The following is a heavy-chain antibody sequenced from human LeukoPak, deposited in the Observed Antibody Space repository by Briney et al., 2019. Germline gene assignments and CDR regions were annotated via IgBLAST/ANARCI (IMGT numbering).Heavy chain of an antibody. CDR3: ARDAYSGSYWADY. D-gene: IGHD1-26*01. CDR1: GGSISSGGYY. J-gene: IGHJ4*02. V-gene: IGHV4-61*02. Sequence: SQTLSLTCTVSGGSISSGGYYWSWIRQPAGTGLEWIGRIYTSGSTNYNPSLKSRVTISVDTSKNQFSLKLSSVTAADTAVYYCARDAYSGSYWADYWGQGTLVTVSS. CDR2: IYTSGST.